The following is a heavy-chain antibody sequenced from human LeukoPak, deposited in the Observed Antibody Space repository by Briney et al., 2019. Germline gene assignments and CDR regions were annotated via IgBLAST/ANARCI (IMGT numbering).Heavy chain of an antibody. D-gene: IGHD3/OR15-3a*01. Sequence: ASVKVSCKASGGTFSSYAISWVRQAPGQGLEWMGGIIPIFGTANYAQKFQGRVTITADESTSTAYMELSSLRSEDTAVYYCARVPPGTGLYYFDYWGQGTLATVSS. V-gene: IGHV1-69*13. CDR3: ARVPPGTGLYYFDY. CDR2: IIPIFGTA. CDR1: GGTFSSYA. J-gene: IGHJ4*02.